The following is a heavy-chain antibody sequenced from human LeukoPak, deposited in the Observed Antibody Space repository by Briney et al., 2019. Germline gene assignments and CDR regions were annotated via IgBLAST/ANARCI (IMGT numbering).Heavy chain of an antibody. D-gene: IGHD3-10*01. CDR2: IKYDGSEK. CDR3: ARDGSGEWPIGY. Sequence: GGSLRLSCAASGFTFSSKWMSWVRQAPGKGLEWVANIKYDGSEKYCVDSVKGRFTISRDNAKNSLYLQMNSLRVEDTAVYYCARDGSGEWPIGYWGQGTLVTVPS. CDR1: GFTFSSKW. V-gene: IGHV3-7*01. J-gene: IGHJ4*02.